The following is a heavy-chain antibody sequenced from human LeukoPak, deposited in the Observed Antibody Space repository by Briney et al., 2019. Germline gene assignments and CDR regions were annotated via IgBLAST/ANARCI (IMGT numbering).Heavy chain of an antibody. CDR1: GFTFSSYA. J-gene: IGHJ4*02. Sequence: PGGSLRLSCAASGFTFSSYAMSWVRQAPGKGLEWVSAISGSGGSTYYADSVKGRFTISRDNSKNTLYLQMNSLRAEDTAVYYCASGYDSSGYYYQPWYFDYWGQGTLVTVSS. CDR2: ISGSGGST. D-gene: IGHD3-22*01. CDR3: ASGYDSSGYYYQPWYFDY. V-gene: IGHV3-23*01.